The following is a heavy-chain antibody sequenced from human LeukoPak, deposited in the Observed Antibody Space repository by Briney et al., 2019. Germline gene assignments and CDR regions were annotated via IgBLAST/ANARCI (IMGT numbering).Heavy chain of an antibody. CDR3: ATLLGYCSSTSCSYGMDV. CDR1: GGTFSSYA. D-gene: IGHD2-2*01. CDR2: IIPILGIA. Sequence: SVKVSCKASGGTFSSYAISWVRQAPGQGLEWMGRIIPILGIANYAQEFQGRVTITADKSTSTAYMELSSLRSEDTAVYYCATLLGYCSSTSCSYGMDVWGQGTTVTVSS. J-gene: IGHJ6*02. V-gene: IGHV1-69*04.